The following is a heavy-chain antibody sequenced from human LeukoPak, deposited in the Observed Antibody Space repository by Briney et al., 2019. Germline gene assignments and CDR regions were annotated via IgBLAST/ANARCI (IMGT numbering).Heavy chain of an antibody. J-gene: IGHJ4*02. Sequence: SQTLSLTCTVYTGSISSGSYYWSWIRQPAGKGLEWIGRIYTTESTNYNPSLKSRVTVSVDTSKNQFSLELTSATAADTAVYYCASRRYYASGYYPSRGRYFDYWGQGTLVTVSS. CDR1: TGSISSGSYY. V-gene: IGHV4-61*02. CDR3: ASRRYYASGYYPSRGRYFDY. CDR2: IYTTEST. D-gene: IGHD3-22*01.